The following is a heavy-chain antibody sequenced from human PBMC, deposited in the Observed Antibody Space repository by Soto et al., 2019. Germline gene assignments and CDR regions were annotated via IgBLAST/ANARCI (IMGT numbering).Heavy chain of an antibody. J-gene: IGHJ5*02. D-gene: IGHD4-17*01. CDR2: IYYSGST. Sequence: SETLSLTCTVSGGSISSYYWSWIRQPPGKGLEWIGYIYYSGSTNYNPSLKSRVTISVDTSKNQFSLKLSSVTAADTAVYYCARALRDNWFDPWGQGTLVTVSS. V-gene: IGHV4-59*01. CDR3: ARALRDNWFDP. CDR1: GGSISSYY.